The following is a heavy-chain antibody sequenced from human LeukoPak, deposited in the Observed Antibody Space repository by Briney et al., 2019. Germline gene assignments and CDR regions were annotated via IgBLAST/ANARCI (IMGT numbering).Heavy chain of an antibody. CDR3: ARGGVGGYWRNDRYYFDY. Sequence: SETLSLTCAVSGGSISSSNWWSWVRQPPGKGREGIGEIYHSGSTNYNPSLKSRVTISVDKSKNQFSLKLSSVTAADTAVYYCARGGVGGYWRNDRYYFDYWGQGTLVTVSS. J-gene: IGHJ4*02. D-gene: IGHD1-1*01. CDR2: IYHSGST. V-gene: IGHV4-4*02. CDR1: GGSISSSNW.